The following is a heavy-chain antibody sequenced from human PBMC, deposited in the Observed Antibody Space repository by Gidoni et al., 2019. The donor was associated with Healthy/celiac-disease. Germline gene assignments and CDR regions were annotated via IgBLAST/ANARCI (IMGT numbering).Heavy chain of an antibody. CDR2: TYYSGST. Sequence: QVQLQESGPGLVKPSQTLSLTCTVSGGSISSGDYYWSWIRQPPGKGLEWIGYTYYSGSTYYNPSLKSRVTISVDTSKNQFSLKLSSVTAADTAVYYCARGPGEAAGTGYYDSSGYWPYWGQGTLVTVSS. J-gene: IGHJ4*02. D-gene: IGHD3-22*01. CDR3: ARGPGEAAGTGYYDSSGYWPY. V-gene: IGHV4-30-4*01. CDR1: GGSISSGDYY.